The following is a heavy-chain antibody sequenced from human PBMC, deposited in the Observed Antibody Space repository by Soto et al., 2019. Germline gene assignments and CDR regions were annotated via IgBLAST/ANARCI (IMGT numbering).Heavy chain of an antibody. CDR1: GFTLSSYS. Sequence: GSLRVSCAASGFTLSSYSMNWVRQAPGKGLEWVSSISSSSSYIYYADSVKGRFTISRDNAKNSLYLQMKSLRAEDTAVYYCAREYKEYQLLFYYYGMDVWGQGTTVTVSS. CDR2: ISSSSSYI. J-gene: IGHJ6*02. CDR3: AREYKEYQLLFYYYGMDV. D-gene: IGHD2-2*01. V-gene: IGHV3-21*01.